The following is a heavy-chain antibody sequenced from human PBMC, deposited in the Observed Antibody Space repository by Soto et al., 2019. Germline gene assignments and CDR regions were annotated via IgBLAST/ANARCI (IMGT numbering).Heavy chain of an antibody. V-gene: IGHV3-7*03. CDR1: VFTFSSYW. CDR2: IKQDGSEK. Sequence: GGTLRRSCAASVFTFSSYWRSWVRQATGKGLEWVANIKQDGSEKYYVGSVKGRFTISRDNAKNSLYLQMNSLRAEDTAVYYCAGRNWNRFDYWGQGTLVTVSS. D-gene: IGHD1-20*01. CDR3: AGRNWNRFDY. J-gene: IGHJ4*02.